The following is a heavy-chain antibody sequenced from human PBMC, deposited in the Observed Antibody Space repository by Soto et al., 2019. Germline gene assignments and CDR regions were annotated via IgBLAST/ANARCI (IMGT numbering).Heavy chain of an antibody. CDR2: IYYSGST. J-gene: IGHJ4*02. D-gene: IGHD2-2*01. CDR3: ARWGCSSTSCYGNFDY. CDR1: GGSISSYY. V-gene: IGHV4-59*08. Sequence: SETLSLTCTVSGGSISSYYWSWIRQPPGKGLEWIGYIYYSGSTNYNPSLKSRVTISVDTSKNQFSLKLSSVTAADTAVYYCARWGCSSTSCYGNFDYWGQGTLVTVSS.